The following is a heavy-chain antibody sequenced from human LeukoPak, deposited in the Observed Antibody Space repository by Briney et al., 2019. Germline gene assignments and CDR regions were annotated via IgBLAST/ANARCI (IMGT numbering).Heavy chain of an antibody. V-gene: IGHV3-73*01. CDR3: TRSSYYYDSSGYYYVRYFDY. J-gene: IGHJ4*02. D-gene: IGHD3-22*01. CDR2: IRSKVNSYAT. Sequence: PGGSLRLSCAASGFTFSGSAMHWVRQASGKGLEWVGRIRSKVNSYATAYAASVKGRFTISRDDSKNTAYLQMNSLKTEDTAVYYCTRSSYYYDSSGYYYVRYFDYWGQGTLVTVSS. CDR1: GFTFSGSA.